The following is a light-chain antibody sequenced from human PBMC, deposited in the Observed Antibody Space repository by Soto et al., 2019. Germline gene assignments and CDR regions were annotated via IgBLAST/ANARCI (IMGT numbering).Light chain of an antibody. Sequence: DIQMTQSPSTLSASVGDRVTITCRASQSVDTCLAWYQQKPGKAPHLLIYKASSLETGVPSRFSCSGSVTEFTLTISSLQPDDCATYYCQQFYLYPWTFGQGTKVEIK. V-gene: IGKV1-5*03. J-gene: IGKJ1*01. CDR3: QQFYLYPWT. CDR1: QSVDTC. CDR2: KAS.